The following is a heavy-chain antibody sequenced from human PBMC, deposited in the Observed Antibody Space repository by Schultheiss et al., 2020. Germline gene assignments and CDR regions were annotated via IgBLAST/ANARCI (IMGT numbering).Heavy chain of an antibody. V-gene: IGHV4-61*01. Sequence: SETLSLTCTVSGGSVSSGSYYWSWIRQPPGKGLEWIGYIYYSGSTNYNPSLKSRVTISVDTSKNQFSLKLSSVTAADTAVYYCARSPRKLLGRDGYNYWYFDLWGRGTMVTVSS. D-gene: IGHD5-24*01. J-gene: IGHJ2*01. CDR1: GGSVSSGSYY. CDR3: ARSPRKLLGRDGYNYWYFDL. CDR2: IYYSGST.